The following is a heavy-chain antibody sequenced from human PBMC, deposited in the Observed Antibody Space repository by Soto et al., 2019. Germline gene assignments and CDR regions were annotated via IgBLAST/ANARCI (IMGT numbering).Heavy chain of an antibody. CDR3: ARASGRYSSFDI. J-gene: IGHJ3*02. CDR1: GGSISSYY. V-gene: IGHV4-59*01. Sequence: SETLSLTCTVSGGSISSYYWSWIRQPPGKGLEWIGYIYYSGSTNYNPSLKSRVTISVDTSKNQFSLKLSSVTAADTAVYYCARASGRYSSFDIWGQGTMVTVSS. D-gene: IGHD2-15*01. CDR2: IYYSGST.